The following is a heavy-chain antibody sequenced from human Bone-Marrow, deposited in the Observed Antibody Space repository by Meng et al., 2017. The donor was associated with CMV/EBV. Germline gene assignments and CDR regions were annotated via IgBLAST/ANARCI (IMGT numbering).Heavy chain of an antibody. CDR3: VRHIIVVPFRGYGLDV. D-gene: IGHD2-2*01. CDR2: CDSGDT. Sequence: SETLSFTCHVSGHSNSSDYFWGWVRQSPGTGLEWVGICDSGDTFYNPSLKIRVAISVDTSANQFALTLRAVTAADSAVYCWVRHIIVVPFRGYGLDVWGQGTTVTVSS. J-gene: IGHJ6*02. V-gene: IGHV4-38-2*01. CDR1: GHSNSSDYF.